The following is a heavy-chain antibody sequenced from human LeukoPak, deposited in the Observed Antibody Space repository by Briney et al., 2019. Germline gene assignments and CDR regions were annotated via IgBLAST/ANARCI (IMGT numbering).Heavy chain of an antibody. CDR2: IYYSGST. CDR1: GGSISNYY. CDR3: ARHPLDY. Sequence: PSETLSLTCTVSGGSISNYYWSWIRQPPGKGLEWIGYIYYSGSTNYHPSLKSRVTISVDTSKNQFSLKLSSVTAADTAVYYCARHPLDYRGQGILVTVSS. J-gene: IGHJ4*02. V-gene: IGHV4-59*08.